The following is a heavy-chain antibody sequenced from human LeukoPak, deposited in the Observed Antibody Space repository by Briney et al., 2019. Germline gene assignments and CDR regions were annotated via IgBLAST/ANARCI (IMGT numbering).Heavy chain of an antibody. V-gene: IGHV1-18*01. D-gene: IGHD3-10*01. Sequence: ASVKVSCKASGGTFSSYAISWVRQAPGQGLEWMGWISAYNGNTNYAQKLQGRVTMTTDTSTSTAYMELRSLRSDDTAVYHCARDGRFGELSDYWGQGTLVTVS. CDR2: ISAYNGNT. CDR3: ARDGRFGELSDY. CDR1: GGTFSSYA. J-gene: IGHJ4*02.